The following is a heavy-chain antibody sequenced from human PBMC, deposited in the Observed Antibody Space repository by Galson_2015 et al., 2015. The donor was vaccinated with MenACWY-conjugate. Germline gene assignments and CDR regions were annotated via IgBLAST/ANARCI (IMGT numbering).Heavy chain of an antibody. CDR1: GASLSSGYYS. CDR3: ARGPAVEASRVFDY. J-gene: IGHJ4*02. V-gene: IGHV4-30-2*01. Sequence: TLSLTCVVSGASLSSGYYSWSWFRQPPGMGLEWLGFIYQSGSAHYNPSLKSRVTLSIDKSMNYFSLRLSSVTAADTAVYYCARGPAVEASRVFDYWGQGILVTVSS. D-gene: IGHD2/OR15-2a*01. CDR2: IYQSGSA.